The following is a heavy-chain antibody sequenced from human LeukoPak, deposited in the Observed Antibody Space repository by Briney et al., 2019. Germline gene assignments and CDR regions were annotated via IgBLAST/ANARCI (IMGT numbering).Heavy chain of an antibody. V-gene: IGHV3-64*01. Sequence: GGSLRLSCAASGFTFSSYAMHWVRQAPGKGLEYVSAISSNGGSTYYANSVKGRFTISRDNSKNTLYLQMGGLRAEDMAVYYCARGYGYMDVWGKGTTVTISS. CDR3: ARGYGYMDV. D-gene: IGHD4-17*01. J-gene: IGHJ6*03. CDR2: ISSNGGST. CDR1: GFTFSSYA.